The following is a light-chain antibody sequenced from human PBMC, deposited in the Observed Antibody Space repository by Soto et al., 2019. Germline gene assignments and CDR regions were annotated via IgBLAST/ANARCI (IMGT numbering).Light chain of an antibody. V-gene: IGKV1-5*03. CDR2: KAS. CDR1: QTISSW. Sequence: DIQMTQSPSTLSGSVGDRVTITCRASQTISSWLAWYRQKPGKAPKLLIYKASTLKSGVPSRFSGSGSGTEFTLTISSLQPDDFATYYCQQLKSYPLTFGQGTKVDI. J-gene: IGKJ1*01. CDR3: QQLKSYPLT.